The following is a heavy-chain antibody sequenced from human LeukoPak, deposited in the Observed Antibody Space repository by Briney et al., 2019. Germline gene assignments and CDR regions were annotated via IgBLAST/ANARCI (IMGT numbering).Heavy chain of an antibody. CDR3: ARDTGFQIGLVGY. Sequence: ASVKVSCKASGYTFTGYYMHWVRQAPGQGLEWMGRINPNSGGTNYAQKFQGRVTMTRDTSISTAYMELSRPRSDDTAVYYCARDTGFQIGLVGYWGQGTLVTVSS. CDR1: GYTFTGYY. V-gene: IGHV1-2*06. D-gene: IGHD1-14*01. CDR2: INPNSGGT. J-gene: IGHJ4*02.